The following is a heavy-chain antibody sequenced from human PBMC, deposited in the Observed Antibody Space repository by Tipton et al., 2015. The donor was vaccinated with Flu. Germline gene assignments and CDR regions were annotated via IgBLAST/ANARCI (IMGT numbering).Heavy chain of an antibody. V-gene: IGHV4-59*01. J-gene: IGHJ6*03. CDR2: IYYSGST. CDR1: GGSISSYY. CDR3: ARLGYCSSTSCQYYYYYYMDV. D-gene: IGHD2-2*01. Sequence: TLSLTCTVSGGSISSYYWSWIRQPPGKGLEWIGYIYYSGSTNYNPSLKSRVTISVDTSKNQFSLKLSSVTAADTAVYYCARLGYCSSTSCQYYYYYYMDVWGKGTTVTVSS.